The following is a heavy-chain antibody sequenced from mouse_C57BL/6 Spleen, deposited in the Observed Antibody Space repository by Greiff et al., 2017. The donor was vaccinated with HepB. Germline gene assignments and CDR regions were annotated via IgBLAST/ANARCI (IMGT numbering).Heavy chain of an antibody. CDR1: GFTFTDYY. D-gene: IGHD1-3*01. Sequence: EVQGVESGGGLVQPGGSLSLSCAASGFTFTDYYMSWVRQPPGKALEWLGFIRNKANGYTTEYSASVKGRFTISRDNSQSILYLQMNALRAEDSATYDCARYLYNNYAMDYWGQGTSVTVSS. CDR2: IRNKANGYTT. J-gene: IGHJ4*01. V-gene: IGHV7-3*01. CDR3: ARYLYNNYAMDY.